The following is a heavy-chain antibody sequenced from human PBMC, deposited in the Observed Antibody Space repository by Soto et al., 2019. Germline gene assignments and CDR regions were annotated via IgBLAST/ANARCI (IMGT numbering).Heavy chain of an antibody. CDR2: IIPIFGTA. Sequence: QVQLVQSGAEVKKPGSSVKVSCKASGGTFSSYAISWVRQAPGQGLEWMGGIIPIFGTANYAQKFQGRVTXTAIEXXSTAYMELSSLRSEDTAVYYCARGLVSSSYGSLDYWGQGTLVTVSS. J-gene: IGHJ4*02. CDR3: ARGLVSSSYGSLDY. V-gene: IGHV1-69*12. D-gene: IGHD5-18*01. CDR1: GGTFSSYA.